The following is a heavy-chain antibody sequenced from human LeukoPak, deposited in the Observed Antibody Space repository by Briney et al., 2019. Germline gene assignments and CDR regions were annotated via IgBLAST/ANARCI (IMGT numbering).Heavy chain of an antibody. CDR3: ASRGDSSSWYDDAFDI. V-gene: IGHV1-8*01. Sequence: GASVKVSCKASGYTFTSYDINWVRQATGQGLEWMGWMNPKSGNTGYEQKFQGRVTMTRDTSTSTAYMELSSLRFEDTAVYYCASRGDSSSWYDDAFDIWGQGTMVTVSS. CDR2: MNPKSGNT. CDR1: GYTFTSYD. J-gene: IGHJ3*02. D-gene: IGHD6-13*01.